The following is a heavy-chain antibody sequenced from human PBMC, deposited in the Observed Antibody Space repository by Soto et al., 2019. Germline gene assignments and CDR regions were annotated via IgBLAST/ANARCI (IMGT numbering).Heavy chain of an antibody. J-gene: IGHJ4*02. CDR3: AKDLPNYCSSTSSYLLDY. CDR2: ISGSGGST. CDR1: GFTFSSYA. V-gene: IGHV3-23*01. D-gene: IGHD2-2*01. Sequence: GGSLRLSCAASGFTFSSYAMSWVRQAPGKGLEWVPAISGSGGSTYYADSVKGRFTISRDNSKNTLYLQMNSLRAEDTAVYYCAKDLPNYCSSTSSYLLDYWGQGTLVTVSS.